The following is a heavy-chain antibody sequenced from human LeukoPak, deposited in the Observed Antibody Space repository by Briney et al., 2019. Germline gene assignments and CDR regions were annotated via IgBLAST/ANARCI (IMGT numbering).Heavy chain of an antibody. V-gene: IGHV3-21*01. CDR1: GFTFSSYS. CDR3: ASAPGYTEAFNI. D-gene: IGHD5-24*01. Sequence: PGGSLRLSCAASGFTFSSYSMDWVRQAPGKGLEWVSSISSSSTYIDYTNSVKGRFTISRDNAKNSLYLQMNSLRAEDTAVYYCASAPGYTEAFNIWGQGTMVTVSS. CDR2: ISSSSTYI. J-gene: IGHJ3*02.